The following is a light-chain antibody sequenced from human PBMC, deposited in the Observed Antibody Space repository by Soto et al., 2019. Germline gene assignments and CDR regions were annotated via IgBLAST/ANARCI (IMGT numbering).Light chain of an antibody. Sequence: ERGLTQSQATLSVSTGERATLYCRPSETVNSAYLAWYQQRPGQAPRLLMYGAFNRARGIPDRFSGSGSGADFTLTINRLQPADFAVYYSHQYSRSPETFGQGTKG. CDR3: HQYSRSPET. CDR2: GAF. CDR1: ETVNSAY. J-gene: IGKJ1*01. V-gene: IGKV3-20*01.